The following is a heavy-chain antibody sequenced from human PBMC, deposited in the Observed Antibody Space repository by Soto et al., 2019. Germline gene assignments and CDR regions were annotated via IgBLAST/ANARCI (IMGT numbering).Heavy chain of an antibody. CDR2: IYSGGST. CDR1: GFTVSSNY. D-gene: IGHD3-3*01. CDR3: ARDWRTRRPADYYYGMDV. J-gene: IGHJ6*02. Sequence: EVQLVETGGGLIQPGGSLRLSCAASGFTVSSNYMSWVRQAPGKGLEWVSVIYSGGSTYYADSVKGRFTISRDNSKNTLYLQMNSLRAEDTAVYYCARDWRTRRPADYYYGMDVWGQGTTVTVSS. V-gene: IGHV3-53*02.